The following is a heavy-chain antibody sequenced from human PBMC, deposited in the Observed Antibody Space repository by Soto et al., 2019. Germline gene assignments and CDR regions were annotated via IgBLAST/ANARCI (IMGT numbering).Heavy chain of an antibody. D-gene: IGHD3-3*01. J-gene: IGHJ6*02. CDR1: GYTFTSYY. Sequence: ASVKVSCKASGYTFTSYYMHWVRQAPGQGLEWMGIINPSGGSTSYAQKFQGRVTMTRDTSTSTVYMELSSLRSEDTAVYYRARDRNHEFWSGYYTEGYYYYGMDVCGQGTTVTVSS. CDR2: INPSGGST. V-gene: IGHV1-46*01. CDR3: ARDRNHEFWSGYYTEGYYYYGMDV.